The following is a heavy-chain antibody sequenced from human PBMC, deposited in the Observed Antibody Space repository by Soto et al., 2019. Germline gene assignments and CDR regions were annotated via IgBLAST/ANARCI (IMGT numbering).Heavy chain of an antibody. D-gene: IGHD3-16*02. CDR3: AKTPLEYYDYVWGSYREPENDY. CDR1: GFTFSSYG. Sequence: GGSLRLSCAASGFTFSSYGMHWVRQAPGKGLEWVAVISYDGSNKYYADSVKGRFTISRDNSKNTLYLQMNSLRAEDTAVYYCAKTPLEYYDYVWGSYREPENDYWGQGTLVTVSS. J-gene: IGHJ4*02. CDR2: ISYDGSNK. V-gene: IGHV3-30*18.